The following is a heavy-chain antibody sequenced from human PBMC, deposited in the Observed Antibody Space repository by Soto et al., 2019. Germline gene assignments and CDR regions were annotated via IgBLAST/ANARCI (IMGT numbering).Heavy chain of an antibody. CDR1: GGTFSNYA. J-gene: IGHJ6*02. D-gene: IGHD6-13*01. CDR3: ARQTYRYTSSWGFYYGMDV. V-gene: IGHV1-69*06. CDR2: ITPIFGTA. Sequence: QVQLVQSGAEVKKPGSSVKVSCKASGGTFSNYAISWVRQAPGEGLEWMGGITPIFGTAKYALKFQGRVTITADKSTTTAYMELSSLRSEDTAVYYCARQTYRYTSSWGFYYGMDVWGQGTTVTVSS.